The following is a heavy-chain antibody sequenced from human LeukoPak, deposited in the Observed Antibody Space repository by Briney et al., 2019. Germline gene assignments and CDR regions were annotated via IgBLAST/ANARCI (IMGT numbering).Heavy chain of an antibody. J-gene: IGHJ4*02. CDR2: MNPNSGNT. V-gene: IGHV1-8*01. CDR3: AKVRYCSGVNCYPDDN. Sequence: ASVKVSCKASGYTFTSYDINWVRQATGQGLEWMGWMNPNSGNTGYAQKFQGGVTMTRNTSISTAYMELSSLRSEDTAVYYCAKVRYCSGVNCYPDDNWGQGTLVTVSS. D-gene: IGHD2-15*01. CDR1: GYTFTSYD.